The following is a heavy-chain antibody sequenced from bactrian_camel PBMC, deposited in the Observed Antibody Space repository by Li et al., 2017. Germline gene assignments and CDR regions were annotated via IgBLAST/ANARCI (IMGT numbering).Heavy chain of an antibody. CDR1: GNTNNIKC. V-gene: IGHV3S60*01. CDR2: INVSGGRT. CDR3: AVEDRFSCGLPGDGFY. Sequence: HVQLVESGGGLVQPGGSLRLSCAASGNTNNIKCMGWFRQAPGKEREVVSCINVSGGRTYYRDSVKGRFTIDQDRVKNRMWLQMNSLKTEDTAVYLCAVEDRFSCGLPGDGFYWGQGTQVTVS. J-gene: IGHJ4*01. D-gene: IGHD5*01.